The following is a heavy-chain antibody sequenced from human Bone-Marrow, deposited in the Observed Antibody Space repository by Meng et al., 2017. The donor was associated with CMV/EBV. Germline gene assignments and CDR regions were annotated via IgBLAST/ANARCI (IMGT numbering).Heavy chain of an antibody. V-gene: IGHV3-74*01. CDR3: ARGSGSKTYRDYYGMDV. CDR2: INSDGSST. Sequence: FSLRRYWMHWVRQVPGKGVVWVSRINSDGSSTRYADSVKGRFTISRDNAKNTVYLQMNSLRAEDTAVYYCARGSGSKTYRDYYGMDVWGQGTTVTVSS. D-gene: IGHD1-26*01. J-gene: IGHJ6*02. CDR1: FSLRRYW.